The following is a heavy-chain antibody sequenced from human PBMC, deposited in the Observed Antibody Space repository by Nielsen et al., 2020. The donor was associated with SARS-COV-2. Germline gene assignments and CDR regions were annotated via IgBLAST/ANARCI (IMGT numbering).Heavy chain of an antibody. CDR1: GGSISSGNW. V-gene: IGHV4-4*02. Sequence: GSLRLSCAVSGGSISSGNWWSWVRQPPGKGLEWIGEINHSGSTNYNPSLKSRVTISVDTSKNQFSLKLSSVTAADTAVYYCARGGHRELYVPYYYGMDVWGQGTTVTVSS. CDR3: ARGGHRELYVPYYYGMDV. J-gene: IGHJ6*02. CDR2: INHSGST. D-gene: IGHD1-26*01.